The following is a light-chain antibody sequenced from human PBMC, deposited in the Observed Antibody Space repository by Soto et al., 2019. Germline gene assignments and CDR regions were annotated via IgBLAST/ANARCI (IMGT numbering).Light chain of an antibody. V-gene: IGKV1-5*03. Sequence: DIQMTQSPSTLSSSVGDRVTITCRASQPIGDFLSWYQQKPGKAPKLLIYKASRLERWVPSRFSGGGYGREITLNISSLQPDDFSSYYCQLFHTYVFGQGTKVEIK. J-gene: IGKJ1*01. CDR3: QLFHTYV. CDR2: KAS. CDR1: QPIGDF.